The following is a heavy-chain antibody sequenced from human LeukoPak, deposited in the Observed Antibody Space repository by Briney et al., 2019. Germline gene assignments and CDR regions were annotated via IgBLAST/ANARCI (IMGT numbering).Heavy chain of an antibody. CDR1: GYTFTGYY. CDR2: INPNSGGT. J-gene: IGHJ4*02. D-gene: IGHD3-22*01. CDR3: ATRPGYYDSSGYPNDY. Sequence: ASVKVSCKASGYTFTGYYMHWVRQAPGQGLEWMGWINPNSGGTNYAQKFQGRVTMTRDTSISTAYMELSRLRSDDTAVYYCATRPGYYDSSGYPNDYWGQGTLVTVSS. V-gene: IGHV1-2*02.